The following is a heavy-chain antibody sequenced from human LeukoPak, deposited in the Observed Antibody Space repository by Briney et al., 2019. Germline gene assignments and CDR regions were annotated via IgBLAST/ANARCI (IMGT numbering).Heavy chain of an antibody. Sequence: PGGSLRLSCEASGFTFSGYSMNWVRQAPGKGLEWVSSISSSSSYIYYADSVKGRFTISRDNAKNSLYLQMNSLRAEDTAVYYCARVYLTVSDAFDIWGQGTMVTVSS. J-gene: IGHJ3*02. D-gene: IGHD4-17*01. CDR3: ARVYLTVSDAFDI. V-gene: IGHV3-21*01. CDR1: GFTFSGYS. CDR2: ISSSSSYI.